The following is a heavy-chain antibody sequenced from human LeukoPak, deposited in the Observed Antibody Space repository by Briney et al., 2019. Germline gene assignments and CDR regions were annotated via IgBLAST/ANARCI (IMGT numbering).Heavy chain of an antibody. CDR1: GFTFSSYG. D-gene: IGHD3-22*01. J-gene: IGHJ4*02. CDR2: IWYDGSNK. Sequence: TGGSLRLSCAASGFTFSSYGMHWVRQAPGKGLEWVAVIWYDGSNKYYADSVKGRFTISRDNSKNTLYLQMNSLRAEDTAVYYCARNYYDSRGYYYHDYWGQGTLVTVSS. CDR3: ARNYYDSRGYYYHDY. V-gene: IGHV3-33*01.